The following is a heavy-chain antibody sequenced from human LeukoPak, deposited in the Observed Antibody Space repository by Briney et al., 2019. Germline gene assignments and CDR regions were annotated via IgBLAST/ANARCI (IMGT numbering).Heavy chain of an antibody. V-gene: IGHV3-23*01. Sequence: PGGSLRLSCAASGFTFSSYWMSWVRQAPGKGLEWVSAISGSGGSTYYADSVKGRFTISRDNSKNTLYLQMNSLRAEDTAVYYCAKCLRNMVTYFDYWSQGTLVTVSS. CDR3: AKCLRNMVTYFDY. J-gene: IGHJ4*02. CDR2: ISGSGGST. CDR1: GFTFSSYW. D-gene: IGHD5-18*01.